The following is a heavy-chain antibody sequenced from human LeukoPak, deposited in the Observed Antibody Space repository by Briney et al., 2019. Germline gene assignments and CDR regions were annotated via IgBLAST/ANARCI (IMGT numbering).Heavy chain of an antibody. D-gene: IGHD3-22*01. Sequence: GGSLRLSCTASGFNFGIYGMHWVSQAPGKGLEGVTVISYDGSNKYYADSVKGRFTISRDNSKNTLYLQMNSLRAEDTAVYYCARGGYYHDSSGDDAFDMWGQGTMVTVSS. CDR3: ARGGYYHDSSGDDAFDM. J-gene: IGHJ3*02. V-gene: IGHV3-30*19. CDR2: ISYDGSNK. CDR1: GFNFGIYG.